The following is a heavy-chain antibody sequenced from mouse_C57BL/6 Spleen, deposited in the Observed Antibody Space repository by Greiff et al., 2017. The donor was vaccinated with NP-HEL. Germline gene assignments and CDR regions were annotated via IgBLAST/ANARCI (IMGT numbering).Heavy chain of an antibody. J-gene: IGHJ2*01. Sequence: QVQLQQPGAELVRPGTSVKLSCKASGYTFTSYWMHWVKQRPGQGLEWIGVIDPSDSYTNYNQKFKGKATLTVDTSSSTAYMQLSSLTSEDSAVYYCARWLLRRDFDYWGQGTTLTVSS. D-gene: IGHD1-2*01. CDR2: IDPSDSYT. V-gene: IGHV1-59*01. CDR1: GYTFTSYW. CDR3: ARWLLRRDFDY.